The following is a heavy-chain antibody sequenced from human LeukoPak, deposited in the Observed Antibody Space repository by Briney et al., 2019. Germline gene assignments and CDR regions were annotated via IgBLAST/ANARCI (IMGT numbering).Heavy chain of an antibody. Sequence: GGSLRLSCTASEFSISHYAMSWVRQAPGKGLEWVSADTSSTTSTYYASSVRGRFTISRDNSMITLYLQMNSLRADDTAVYYCSKAPLGACAGAVCYYLDVWGKGTTVIVSS. D-gene: IGHD2-8*02. J-gene: IGHJ6*03. CDR1: EFSISHYA. CDR2: DTSSTTST. CDR3: SKAPLGACAGAVCYYLDV. V-gene: IGHV3-23*01.